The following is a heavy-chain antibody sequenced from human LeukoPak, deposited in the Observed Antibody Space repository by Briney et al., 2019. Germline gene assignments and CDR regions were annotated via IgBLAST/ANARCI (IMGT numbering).Heavy chain of an antibody. D-gene: IGHD3-22*01. Sequence: GGSLRLSCAAFGFTFSSYGMHWVRQAPGKGLEWVAFIRYDGSNKYYADSVKGRFTISRDNSKNTLYLQMNSLRAEDTAVYYCATGGEYYDRTTSDYWGQGTLVTVSS. CDR1: GFTFSSYG. J-gene: IGHJ4*02. CDR3: ATGGEYYDRTTSDY. CDR2: IRYDGSNK. V-gene: IGHV3-30*02.